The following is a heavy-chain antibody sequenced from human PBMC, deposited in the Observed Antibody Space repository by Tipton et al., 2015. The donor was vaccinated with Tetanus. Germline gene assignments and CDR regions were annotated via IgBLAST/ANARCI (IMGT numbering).Heavy chain of an antibody. CDR3: ARDTGRSLGLGL. V-gene: IGHV4-31*03. J-gene: IGHJ4*03. CDR1: GGSISSSSHY. CDR2: VYYSGTT. Sequence: TLSLTCTVSGGSISSSSHYWTWIRQPPGKGLERIGYVYYSGTTYFDLSLQSRLTLSVDTSRNLFSLKLTSVTAADTGIYYCARDTGRSLGLGLRGHGLVVTVS. D-gene: IGHD7-27*01.